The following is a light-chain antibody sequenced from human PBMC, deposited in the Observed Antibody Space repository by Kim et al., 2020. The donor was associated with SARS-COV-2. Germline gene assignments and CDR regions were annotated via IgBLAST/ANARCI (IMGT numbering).Light chain of an antibody. V-gene: IGKV1-8*01. CDR2: AAP. CDR1: QGVSTY. J-gene: IGKJ2*01. CDR3: QQYYSYPRT. Sequence: SAATGNRVTIAWRASQGVSTYLAWYQQKPGKAPKLLIYAAPTLHSAIPSRFSGSGSGTDFTLTISCLQSEDFATYYCQQYYSYPRTFGQGTKLEI.